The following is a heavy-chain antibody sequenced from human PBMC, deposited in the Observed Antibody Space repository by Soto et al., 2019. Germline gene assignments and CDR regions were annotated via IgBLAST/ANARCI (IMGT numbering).Heavy chain of an antibody. CDR1: GFTFSSYA. CDR2: ISGSGGST. CDR3: AKDLTDSSPALRRSPYYYGMDV. J-gene: IGHJ6*02. V-gene: IGHV3-23*01. D-gene: IGHD2-15*01. Sequence: EVQLLESGGGLVQPGGSLRLSCAASGFTFSSYAMSWVRQAPGKGLEWVSAISGSGGSTYYADSVKGRFTISRDNSKNTLYLQMNSLRAEDTAVYYCAKDLTDSSPALRRSPYYYGMDVWGQGTTVTVSS.